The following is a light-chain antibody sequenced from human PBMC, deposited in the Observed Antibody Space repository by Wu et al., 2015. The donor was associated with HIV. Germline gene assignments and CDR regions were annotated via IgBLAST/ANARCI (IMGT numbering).Light chain of an antibody. Sequence: TLSCRASQXVSSYLAWYQQKPGQAPRLLIYDASNRATGIPARFSGSGSGTDFTLTISSLEPEDFAVYYCQQRSNWPPITFGQGTRLEIK. J-gene: IGKJ5*01. V-gene: IGKV3-11*01. CDR3: QQRSNWPPIT. CDR2: DAS. CDR1: QXVSSY.